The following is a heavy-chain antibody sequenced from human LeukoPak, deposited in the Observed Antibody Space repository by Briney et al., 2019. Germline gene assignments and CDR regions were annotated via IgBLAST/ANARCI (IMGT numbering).Heavy chain of an antibody. Sequence: PGGSLRLSCAAPGFTVITNDMTWVRQAPGKGLEWVSVLYSDGNTKYADSVQGRFTISRDNSKNTLYLEMSSLSPDDTAVYYCARGVEPLAANTLAYWGQGTLVTVSS. CDR3: ARGVEPLAANTLAY. D-gene: IGHD1-14*01. J-gene: IGHJ4*02. CDR1: GFTVITND. V-gene: IGHV3-53*01. CDR2: LYSDGNT.